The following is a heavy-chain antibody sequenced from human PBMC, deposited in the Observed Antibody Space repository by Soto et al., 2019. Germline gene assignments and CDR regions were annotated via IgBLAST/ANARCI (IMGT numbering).Heavy chain of an antibody. J-gene: IGHJ3*02. D-gene: IGHD1-1*01. Sequence: EVELVESGGGLVQPGGSLRLSCAASGFTFSSYDMHWVRQATGKGLEWVSAIDIGGNTFYPGSVQGRFTISRENGKNSLYLQMKNLRAGDTAVYYCAREGERGSGDSVDALDIWGPGTLVTVSS. CDR3: AREGERGSGDSVDALDI. CDR2: IDIGGNT. CDR1: GFTFSSYD. V-gene: IGHV3-13*01.